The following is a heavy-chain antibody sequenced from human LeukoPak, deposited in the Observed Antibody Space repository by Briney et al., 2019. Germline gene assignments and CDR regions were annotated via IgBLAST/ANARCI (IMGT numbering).Heavy chain of an antibody. Sequence: ASVKVSCKASRYTFTGYYMHWVRQAPGQGLEWMGWINPNSGGTNYAQKFQGRVTMTRDTSISTAYMELSRLRSEDTAVYYCARDSGGGYYYDSSGYYAEYFQHWGQGTLVTVSS. V-gene: IGHV1-2*02. J-gene: IGHJ1*01. CDR3: ARDSGGGYYYDSSGYYAEYFQH. CDR2: INPNSGGT. CDR1: RYTFTGYY. D-gene: IGHD3-22*01.